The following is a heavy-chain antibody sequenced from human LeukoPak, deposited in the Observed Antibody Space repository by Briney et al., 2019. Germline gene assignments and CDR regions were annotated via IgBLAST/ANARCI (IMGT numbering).Heavy chain of an antibody. CDR1: GFTPSDYS. Sequence: GGSLRLSCAVSGFTPSDYSLNWVRQAPGKGLEWVSYISSSSNYIYYADSVKGRFTISRDNSKNTLYLQMNSLRAEDTAVYYCARDGSDYDLDYWGQGTLVTVSS. CDR3: ARDGSDYDLDY. D-gene: IGHD4-17*01. V-gene: IGHV3-21*05. CDR2: ISSSSNYI. J-gene: IGHJ4*02.